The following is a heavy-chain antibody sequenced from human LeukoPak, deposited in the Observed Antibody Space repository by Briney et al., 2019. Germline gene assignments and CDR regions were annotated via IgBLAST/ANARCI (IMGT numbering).Heavy chain of an antibody. CDR1: GYIFTGYY. V-gene: IGHV1-2*06. CDR2: INPNSGGA. D-gene: IGHD1-14*01. CDR3: ARGKIGPGT. J-gene: IGHJ5*02. Sequence: ASVKVSCKASGYIFTGYYIHWVRQAPGQGLEWMARINPNSGGANYAQKFQGRVTMTTDTSISTAYMELSRLRSDDTAVYYCARGKIGPGTWGQGTLVTVSS.